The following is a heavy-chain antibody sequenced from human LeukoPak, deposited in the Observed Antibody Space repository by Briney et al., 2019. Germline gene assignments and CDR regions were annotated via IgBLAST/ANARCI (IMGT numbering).Heavy chain of an antibody. D-gene: IGHD5-24*01. V-gene: IGHV3-30*18. CDR3: AKDRMATIIGEFDY. CDR2: ISYDGSNI. CDR1: GFTFSSFG. J-gene: IGHJ4*02. Sequence: GGSLRLSCAAAGFTFSSFGMHWVRQAPGKGLEWVAVISYDGSNIYYADSVKGRFTISRDSSKNTVYLQMNSLRAEDTAVYYCAKDRMATIIGEFDYWGQGTLVTVSS.